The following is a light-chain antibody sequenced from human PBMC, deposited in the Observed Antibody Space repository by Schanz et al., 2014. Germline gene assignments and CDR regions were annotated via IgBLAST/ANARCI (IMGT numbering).Light chain of an antibody. CDR2: DVN. CDR1: SSDVGGYNY. Sequence: QSTLTQPASVSGSPGQSITISCTGTSSDVGGYNYVSWYQQHPGKAPKLMIFDVNQRPAGVPDRFSGSKSGTSASLAISGLHFDDEADYYCAAWNDSLNGWVFGGGTKVTVL. V-gene: IGLV2-14*03. CDR3: AAWNDSLNGWV. J-gene: IGLJ3*02.